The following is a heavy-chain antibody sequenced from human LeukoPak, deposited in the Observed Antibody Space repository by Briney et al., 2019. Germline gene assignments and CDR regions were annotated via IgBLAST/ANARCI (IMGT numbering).Heavy chain of an antibody. V-gene: IGHV3-74*01. CDR1: GFTFRNYW. Sequence: GGSLRLSCAASGFTFRNYWMHWLRQVPEKGLVWVSRINRDGSRRDYADSVKGRFTISRDNTKNMLYLQMNSLRAEDTAVYYCTRELWPSGSYYFDYWGQGTLVTVSS. CDR2: INRDGSRR. CDR3: TRELWPSGSYYFDY. J-gene: IGHJ4*02. D-gene: IGHD1-26*01.